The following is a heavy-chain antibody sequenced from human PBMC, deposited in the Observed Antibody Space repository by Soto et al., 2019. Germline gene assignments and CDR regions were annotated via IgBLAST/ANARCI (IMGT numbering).Heavy chain of an antibody. CDR1: GFTFSGFD. J-gene: IGHJ4*02. Sequence: PGGSLRLSCEASGFTFSGFDMHWVRQPTGKGLEWVSSIGTAGDTYYAVSVKGRFTISRDNAKNSLSLQMNSLRAGAMAVYFCAKSQEIGTHFFDSWGQGTQVTVSS. CDR3: AKSQEIGTHFFDS. CDR2: IGTAGDT. V-gene: IGHV3-13*01. D-gene: IGHD6-13*01.